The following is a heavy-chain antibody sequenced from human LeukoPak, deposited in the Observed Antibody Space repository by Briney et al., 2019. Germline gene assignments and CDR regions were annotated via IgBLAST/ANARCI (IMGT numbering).Heavy chain of an antibody. J-gene: IGHJ4*02. D-gene: IGHD2-21*02. Sequence: NASGPTLVNPTQTLTLTCTFSGFSFTTSGVGVGWIRQPPGKALEWLAVIYSNGDQRYSPSLTSRLTITKDSSKNQVVLTIAHRDPADTATYYCTHGSGNCGGDCSAYWGQGTLVTVSS. CDR3: THGSGNCGGDCSAY. CDR2: IYSNGDQ. V-gene: IGHV2-5*01. CDR1: GFSFTTSGVG.